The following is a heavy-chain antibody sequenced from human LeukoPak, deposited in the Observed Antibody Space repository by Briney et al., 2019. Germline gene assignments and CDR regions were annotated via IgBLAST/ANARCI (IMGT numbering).Heavy chain of an antibody. Sequence: AGGSLRLSCTASGFTFGDYAMSWFRQAPGKGLEWVGFIRSKAYGGTTEYAASVKGRFTISRDDSKSIAYLQMNSLKTEDTAVYYCTRESMTTLPELLAVAGPDDWGQGTLVTVSS. CDR3: TRESMTTLPELLAVAGPDD. V-gene: IGHV3-49*03. CDR1: GFTFGDYA. D-gene: IGHD6-19*01. CDR2: IRSKAYGGTT. J-gene: IGHJ4*02.